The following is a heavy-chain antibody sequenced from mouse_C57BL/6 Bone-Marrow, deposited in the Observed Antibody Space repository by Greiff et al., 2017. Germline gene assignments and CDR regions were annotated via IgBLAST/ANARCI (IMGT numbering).Heavy chain of an antibody. CDR3: AKNYSNYYGFDY. J-gene: IGHJ2*01. D-gene: IGHD2-5*01. Sequence: VQLQQSGPELVKPGASVKMSCKASGYTFTDYNMHWVKQSHGQSLEWIGYINPNNGGTSYNQKFKGKATLTVDTSSSTAYMELRSLTSEASAVYYCAKNYSNYYGFDYWGQGTTLTVSS. CDR2: INPNNGGT. CDR1: GYTFTDYN. V-gene: IGHV1-22*01.